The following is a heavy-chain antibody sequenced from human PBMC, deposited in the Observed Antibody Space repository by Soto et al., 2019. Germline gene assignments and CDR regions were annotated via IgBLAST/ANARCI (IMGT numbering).Heavy chain of an antibody. D-gene: IGHD2-2*01. V-gene: IGHV4-31*03. CDR3: ARASLGYCSSTSCRSNWFDP. J-gene: IGHJ5*02. CDR1: GGSIRSDGYY. Sequence: SETLSLTCTVSGGSIRSDGYYWTWIRQHPGKGLEWIGYIYYTGSTYYNPSLKSRVTISVDTSKNQFSLKLSSVTAADTAVYYCARASLGYCSSTSCRSNWFDPWGQGTLVTVSS. CDR2: IYYTGST.